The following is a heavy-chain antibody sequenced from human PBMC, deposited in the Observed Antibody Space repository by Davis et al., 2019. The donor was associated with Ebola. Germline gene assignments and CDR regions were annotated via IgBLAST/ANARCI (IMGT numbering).Heavy chain of an antibody. CDR2: INPNSGGT. CDR1: GYTLTGYY. V-gene: IGHV1-2*02. CDR3: ARRAKVGCSSTSCYESYYYYYMDV. J-gene: IGHJ6*03. Sequence: ASVQVPCKASGYTLTGYYMHWVRQAPGQRLEWMGWINPNSGGTNYAQKFQGRVTMTRDTSISTAYMELSRLRSDDTAVYYCARRAKVGCSSTSCYESYYYYYMDVWGKGTTVTVSS. D-gene: IGHD2-2*01.